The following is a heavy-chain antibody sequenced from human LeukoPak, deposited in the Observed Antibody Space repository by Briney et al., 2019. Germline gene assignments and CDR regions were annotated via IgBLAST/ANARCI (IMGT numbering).Heavy chain of an antibody. CDR1: GGTFSSYA. V-gene: IGHV1-69*13. J-gene: IGHJ4*02. D-gene: IGHD3-3*01. CDR3: AINGELYDFWSGLNY. Sequence: VKVSCKASGGTFSSYAISWVRQAPGQGLEWMGRIIPIFGTANYAQKFQGRVTITTDESTSTAYMELSSLRSEDTAVYYCAINGELYDFWSGLNYWGRGTLVTVSS. CDR2: IIPIFGTA.